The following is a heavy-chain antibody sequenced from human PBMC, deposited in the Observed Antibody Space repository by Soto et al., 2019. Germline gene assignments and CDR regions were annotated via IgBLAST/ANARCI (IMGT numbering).Heavy chain of an antibody. CDR1: GGSISSGGYS. V-gene: IGHV4-30-2*01. Sequence: QLQLQESCAGLVKPSQTLSLTCAVSGGSISSGGYSWSWIRHPPGKGLEWIGYIYHSGSTYYNPSLKGRVTTSVDRSKNQFSLKLSSVTAADTAVYYCARVPSPWGQGTLVTVSS. CDR3: ARVPSP. CDR2: IYHSGST. J-gene: IGHJ5*02.